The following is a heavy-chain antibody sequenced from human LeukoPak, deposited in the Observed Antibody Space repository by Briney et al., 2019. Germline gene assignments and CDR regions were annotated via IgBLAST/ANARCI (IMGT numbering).Heavy chain of an antibody. V-gene: IGHV1-2*02. Sequence: ASVTVSCKASGYTFTGYYMHWVRQAPGQGLEWMGWINPNSGGTNYAQKFQGRVTMTRDTSISTAYMELSRLRSDDTAVYYCARGSYYDSSGYYYWGQGTLVTVSS. D-gene: IGHD3-22*01. J-gene: IGHJ4*02. CDR1: GYTFTGYY. CDR3: ARGSYYDSSGYYY. CDR2: INPNSGGT.